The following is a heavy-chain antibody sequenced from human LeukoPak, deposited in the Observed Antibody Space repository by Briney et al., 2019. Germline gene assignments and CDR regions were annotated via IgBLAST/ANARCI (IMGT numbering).Heavy chain of an antibody. D-gene: IGHD5-18*01. CDR1: GFTVSSNY. CDR3: ARVVGYSYGYDC. CDR2: IYSGGST. V-gene: IGHV3-66*01. Sequence: GGSLRLSCAASGFTVSSNYMSWVRQAPGKGLEWVSVIYSGGSTYYADSAKGRFTISRDNSKNTLYLQMNSLRAEDTAVYYCARVVGYSYGYDCWGQGTLVPVSS. J-gene: IGHJ4*02.